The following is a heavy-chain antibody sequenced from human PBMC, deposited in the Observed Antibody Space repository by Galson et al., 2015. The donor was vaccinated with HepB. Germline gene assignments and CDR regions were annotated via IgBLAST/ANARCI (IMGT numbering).Heavy chain of an antibody. V-gene: IGHV1-3*01. CDR1: GYTFTSYA. D-gene: IGHD3-22*01. J-gene: IGHJ4*02. Sequence: SVKVSCKASGYTFTSYAMHWVRQSPGQRLEWMGWINAGNGNTKYSQKFQGRVTITRDTSASTAYMELSSLRSEDTAVYYCARDKTPARYYYDSRGYPYWGQGTLVTVSS. CDR3: ARDKTPARYYYDSRGYPY. CDR2: INAGNGNT.